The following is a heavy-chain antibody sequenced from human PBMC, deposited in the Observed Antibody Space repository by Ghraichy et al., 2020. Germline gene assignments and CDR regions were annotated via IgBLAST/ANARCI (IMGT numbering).Heavy chain of an antibody. CDR3: ARARGALTTESGYFDL. Sequence: ESLNISCAVSGYSISSGYFWGWIRQPPGKGLEWIGNIYHGGITYYSPSLKSRVTISVDTSKNQFSLKLSSVTAADTAVYYCARARGALTTESGYFDLWGRGTLVTVSS. V-gene: IGHV4-38-2*01. D-gene: IGHD1-14*01. CDR2: IYHGGIT. CDR1: GYSISSGYF. J-gene: IGHJ2*01.